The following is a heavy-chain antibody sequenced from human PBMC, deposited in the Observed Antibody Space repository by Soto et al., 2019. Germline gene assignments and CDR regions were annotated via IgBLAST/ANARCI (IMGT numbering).Heavy chain of an antibody. CDR2: ISGSGGST. J-gene: IGHJ4*02. V-gene: IGHV3-23*01. Sequence: GGSLRLSCAASGFTFSSYAMSWVRQAPGKGLEWVSAISGSGGSTYYADSVKGRFTISRDNSKNTLYLQMNSLRAEDTAVYYCAKLNRFHCGGDCYLDYWGQGTLVTVSS. CDR3: AKLNRFHCGGDCYLDY. CDR1: GFTFSSYA. D-gene: IGHD2-21*01.